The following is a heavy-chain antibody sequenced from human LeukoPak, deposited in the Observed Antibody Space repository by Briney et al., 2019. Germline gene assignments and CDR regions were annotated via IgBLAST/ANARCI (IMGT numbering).Heavy chain of an antibody. J-gene: IGHJ4*02. V-gene: IGHV6-1*01. CDR1: GDSASSNSAA. CDR2: TYYRSKWYN. CDR3: ARGNLNDLDLEY. Sequence: SQTLSLTCAISGDSASSNSAAWNWIRPSPSRGLEWLGRTYYRSKWYNDYAVSVRSRITINPERSKNQFYLPLNSVTPDDNAAYYCARGNLNDLDLEYWGEGSLVSVS. D-gene: IGHD1-1*01.